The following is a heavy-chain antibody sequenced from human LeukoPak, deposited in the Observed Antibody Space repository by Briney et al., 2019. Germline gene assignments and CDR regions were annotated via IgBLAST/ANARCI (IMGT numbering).Heavy chain of an antibody. CDR2: ISSSGSTI. Sequence: PGGSLTLSCTASGFTFSDYYMSWLRKAPGKGLEWVSYISSSGSTIYYADPVKGRFTISRDNSKNTLYLQMNSLRAEDTAVYYCAKVRAAVADYWGQGTLVTVSS. V-gene: IGHV3-11*01. D-gene: IGHD6-19*01. CDR3: AKVRAAVADY. CDR1: GFTFSDYY. J-gene: IGHJ4*02.